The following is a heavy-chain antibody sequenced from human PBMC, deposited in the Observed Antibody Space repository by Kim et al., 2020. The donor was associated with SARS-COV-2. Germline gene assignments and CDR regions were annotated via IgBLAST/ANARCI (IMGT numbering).Heavy chain of an antibody. CDR3: ARGRGVAARNYYYYGMDV. CDR2: INHSGST. V-gene: IGHV4-34*01. J-gene: IGHJ6*01. D-gene: IGHD6-6*01. Sequence: SETLSLTCAVYGGSFSGYYWSWIRQPPGKGLEWIGEINHSGSTNYNPSLKSRVTISVDTSKNQFSLKLSSVTAADTAVYYCARGRGVAARNYYYYGMDV. CDR1: GGSFSGYY.